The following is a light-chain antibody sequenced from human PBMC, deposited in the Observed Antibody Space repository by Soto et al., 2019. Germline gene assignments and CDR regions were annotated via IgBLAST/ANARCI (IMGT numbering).Light chain of an antibody. Sequence: EIVLTQSPGTLSLSPGERATLSCRASQSVISRYLAWYQQKPGQAPRLLMYGASSRANGIPDRFSGSGSGTDCTLTISRLEPEDFAVYYCQQYGSSPPYTFGKGTKLEIK. CDR1: QSVISRY. CDR2: GAS. J-gene: IGKJ2*01. V-gene: IGKV3-20*01. CDR3: QQYGSSPPYT.